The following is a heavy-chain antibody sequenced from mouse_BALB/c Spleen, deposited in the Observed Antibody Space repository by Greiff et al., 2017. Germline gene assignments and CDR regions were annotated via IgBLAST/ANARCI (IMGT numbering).Heavy chain of an antibody. J-gene: IGHJ4*01. CDR2: INCNGGST. D-gene: IGHD2-1*01. CDR1: GFTLSSYG. V-gene: IGHV5-6-3*01. CDR3: ARDLYYDYGAMDY. Sequence: VESGGGLVQPGGSRKLSRAASGFTLSSYGMSWVRQTPYKRLELVATINCNGGSTYYPDSVKGRFLIARDNAKNTLYLQISSLKSEDAAMYCCARDLYYDYGAMDYWGQGTSVTVSS.